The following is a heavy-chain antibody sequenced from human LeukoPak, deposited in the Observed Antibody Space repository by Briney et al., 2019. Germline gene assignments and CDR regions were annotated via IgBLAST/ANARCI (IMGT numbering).Heavy chain of an antibody. CDR2: ISSSGSTI. V-gene: IGHV3-48*04. Sequence: GGSLRLSCAASGLTFSSYGMNWVRQAPGKGLEWVSYISSSGSTIYCADSVKGRFTISRDNAKNSLYLQMNSLRAEDTAVYYCAELGITMIGGVWGKGATVTISS. CDR3: AELGITMIGGV. D-gene: IGHD3-10*02. J-gene: IGHJ6*04. CDR1: GLTFSSYG.